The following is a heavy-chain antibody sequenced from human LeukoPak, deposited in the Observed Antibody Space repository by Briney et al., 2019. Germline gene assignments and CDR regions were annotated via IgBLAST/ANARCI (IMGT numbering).Heavy chain of an antibody. CDR2: IIPIFGTA. CDR3: ARGGYYYGSGSYPRFDP. D-gene: IGHD3-10*01. V-gene: IGHV1-69*13. Sequence: SVKVSCKASGGTFSSYAISWVRQAPGQGLEWMGGIIPIFGTANYAQKFQGRVTITADESTSTACMELSSLRSEDTAVYYCARGGYYYGSGSYPRFDPWGQGTLVTVSS. J-gene: IGHJ5*02. CDR1: GGTFSSYA.